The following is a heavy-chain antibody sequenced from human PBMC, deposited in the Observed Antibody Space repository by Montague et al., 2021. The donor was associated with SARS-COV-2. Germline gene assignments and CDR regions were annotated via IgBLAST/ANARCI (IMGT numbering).Heavy chain of an antibody. V-gene: IGHV4-34*01. CDR2: INHSGST. D-gene: IGHD2-2*01. J-gene: IGHJ6*02. CDR1: GGSFSGYY. Sequence: SETLSLTCAVYGGSFSGYYWSWIRQPPGKGLEWIGEINHSGSTNYNPSLKSRVTISVDTSKNQFSLKLSSVTAADTAVYYCARVRAVPAAMRIFSLGRSYYGMDAWGQGTTVPVSS. CDR3: ARVRAVPAAMRIFSLGRSYYGMDA.